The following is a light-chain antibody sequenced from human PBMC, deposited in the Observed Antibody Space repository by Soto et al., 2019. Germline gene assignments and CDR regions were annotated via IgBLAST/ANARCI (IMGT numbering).Light chain of an antibody. V-gene: IGLV2-14*01. CDR2: EVS. CDR3: TSYTISSTLV. Sequence: QSALTQPASVSGSPGQSITISCTGTTSDVGGYNYVSWYQQHPGKAPKLMIYEVSNRPSGVSNRFSGSKSGNTASLTISGLQADDEAAYYSTSYTISSTLVFGGGTQLTVL. CDR1: TSDVGGYNY. J-gene: IGLJ2*01.